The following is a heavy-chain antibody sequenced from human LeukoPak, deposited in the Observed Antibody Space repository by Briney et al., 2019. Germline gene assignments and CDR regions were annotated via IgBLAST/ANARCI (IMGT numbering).Heavy chain of an antibody. D-gene: IGHD2-8*01. CDR2: VKHDGDT. J-gene: IGHJ5*01. V-gene: IGHV4-34*01. Sequence: SETLSLTCAVYGASFNTYYWTWIRQSPDKGLERIGEVKHDGDTNVNPSLRSRVVMSVDASKNQFSLKMTSVTAADTAIYFCARGPVALPNDRLSLFFDFWGQGTLVTVSS. CDR1: GASFNTYY. CDR3: ARGPVALPNDRLSLFFDF.